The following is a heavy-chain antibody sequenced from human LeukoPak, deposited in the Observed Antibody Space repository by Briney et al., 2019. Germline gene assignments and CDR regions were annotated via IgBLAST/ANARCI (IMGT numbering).Heavy chain of an antibody. CDR3: ARVGGGHLDFDY. CDR2: IFYSGST. J-gene: IGHJ4*02. V-gene: IGHV4-31*03. CDR1: GGSISSGDYY. Sequence: SQTLSLTCTVSGGSISSGDYYWSWIRQHPGKGPEWIGYIFYSGSTHYNPSLKRRVTLSLDTSKNQFSLKLSSVTAADTAIYYCARVGGGHLDFDYWGQGTLVTVSS. D-gene: IGHD2-15*01.